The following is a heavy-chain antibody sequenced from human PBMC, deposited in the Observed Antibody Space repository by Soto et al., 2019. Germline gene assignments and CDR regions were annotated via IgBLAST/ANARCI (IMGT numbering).Heavy chain of an antibody. CDR2: RYYTGST. Sequence: PXGTMTRTCTVSGVGINNYYWTCIRQPPGKRLEWIGARYYTGSTTFNPSLRSRVTCSVDTSKNQFSLSLTSVTAADPALYFSAKVVSGGHADYWGQGSRVTVSS. CDR1: GVGINNYY. J-gene: IGHJ4*02. D-gene: IGHD6-25*01. V-gene: IGHV4-59*01. CDR3: AKVVSGGHADY.